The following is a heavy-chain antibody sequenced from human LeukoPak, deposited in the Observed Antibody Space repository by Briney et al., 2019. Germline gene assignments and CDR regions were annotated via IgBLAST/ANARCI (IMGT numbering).Heavy chain of an antibody. Sequence: PSETLSLTCTVSDGSISIYYWNWIRQPPGKGLEWIGYIYYSGSSNYNPSLKSRVSISVDTSKNQFSLRLSSVTAADTAVYYCARGGDYYASGTYYAFDPWGQGTLVTVSS. D-gene: IGHD3-10*01. CDR3: ARGGDYYASGTYYAFDP. CDR1: DGSISIYY. CDR2: IYYSGSS. V-gene: IGHV4-59*01. J-gene: IGHJ5*02.